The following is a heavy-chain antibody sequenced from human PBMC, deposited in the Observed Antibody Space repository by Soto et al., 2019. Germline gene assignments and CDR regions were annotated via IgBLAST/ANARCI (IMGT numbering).Heavy chain of an antibody. Sequence: QVQLVQSGAEVKKPGASVKVSCKASGYTFTRSGISWVRQAPGQGLEWMGWISTYNGDTNYAQTFQGRVTMTTDTSTSTVYMELRSLRSDDTAVYYCAREGVAPYYYYGMDVWGQGTRVTVSS. CDR3: AREGVAPYYYYGMDV. J-gene: IGHJ6*02. CDR2: ISTYNGDT. D-gene: IGHD5-12*01. V-gene: IGHV1-18*01. CDR1: GYTFTRSG.